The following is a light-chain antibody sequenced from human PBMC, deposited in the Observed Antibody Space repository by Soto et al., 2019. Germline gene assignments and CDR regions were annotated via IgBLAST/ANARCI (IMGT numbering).Light chain of an antibody. Sequence: EIVLTQSPATLSLSPGDRATLSCRASQSVGAALGWYQQKRGQPPRLLIYAASTRATGIPARFSGSGSGTEFTLTISSLQSEDFAVYYCQQYNNWPVFGQGTKVDIK. J-gene: IGKJ1*01. V-gene: IGKV3-15*01. CDR3: QQYNNWPV. CDR2: AAS. CDR1: QSVGAA.